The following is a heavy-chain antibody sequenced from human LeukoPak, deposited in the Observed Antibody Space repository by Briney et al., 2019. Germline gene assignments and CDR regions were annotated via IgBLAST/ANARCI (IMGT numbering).Heavy chain of an antibody. V-gene: IGHV3-69-1*01. CDR1: GFIFSNYN. D-gene: IGHD4-17*01. CDR3: ARDRDYAEYMDV. CDR2: ISSRRFT. J-gene: IGHJ6*03. Sequence: GGSLRLSCADSGFIFSNYNMNWVRQAPGKGLEWVSSISSRRFTYYADSVMGRFTVSRDNAKNSLFLQMNSLSAEDTAVYYCARDRDYAEYMDVWGKGTTVTVSS.